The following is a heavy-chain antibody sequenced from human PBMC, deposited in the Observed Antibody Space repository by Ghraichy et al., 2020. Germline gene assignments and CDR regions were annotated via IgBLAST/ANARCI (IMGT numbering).Heavy chain of an antibody. V-gene: IGHV1-18*01. CDR3: ARGPGENGPHYFDY. CDR2: ISVNNGNT. CDR1: GYTFTTYG. J-gene: IGHJ4*02. Sequence: ASVKVSCKASGYTFTTYGISWVRQAPGQGLEWMGWISVNNGNTNYAQNLQGRVTMTRDTSTSTAYMDLRSLRSDDTAVYYCARGPGENGPHYFDYWGQGTLITVSS. D-gene: IGHD2-21*01.